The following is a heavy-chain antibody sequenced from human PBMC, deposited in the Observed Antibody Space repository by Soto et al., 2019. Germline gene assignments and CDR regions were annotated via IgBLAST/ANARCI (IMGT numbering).Heavy chain of an antibody. D-gene: IGHD3-10*01. Sequence: GGSLRLSCAASGFPFSIYGMHWVRQSPGKGLEWVAFIWYDGSNKYYADSVRGRFTISRDNSKNTLYLQMNSLRAEDTAVYYCARGGILWFGELLSSYYYYGMDVWGQGTTVTVSS. CDR2: IWYDGSNK. CDR1: GFPFSIYG. V-gene: IGHV3-33*01. CDR3: ARGGILWFGELLSSYYYYGMDV. J-gene: IGHJ6*02.